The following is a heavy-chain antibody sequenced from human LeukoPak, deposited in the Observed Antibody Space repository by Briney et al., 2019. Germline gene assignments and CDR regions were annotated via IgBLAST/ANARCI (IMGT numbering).Heavy chain of an antibody. CDR1: GCTFSSNG. CDR2: ISHDGSNK. V-gene: IGHV3-30*03. Sequence: QPGWSLRLSCAASGCTFSSNGIHWVRQAPGKGLEWVAVISHDGSNKYYADSVKGRFTITRDNSKNTLYLQMNSLRGEDTAVYYFARDRPYGMDVWGQGTTVTVSS. CDR3: ARDRPYGMDV. J-gene: IGHJ6*02.